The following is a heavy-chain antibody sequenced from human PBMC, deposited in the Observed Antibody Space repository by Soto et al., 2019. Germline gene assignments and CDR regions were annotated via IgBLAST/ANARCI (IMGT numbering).Heavy chain of an antibody. J-gene: IGHJ3*01. Sequence: SGPTLVNPTQTLALTFTFSGFSLSTSGMCVSWIRQPPGKALEWLALIDWDDDKYYSTSLKTRLTISKDTSKNQVVLTMTNMDPVDTATYYCARMTTVVPTYTFNVWGQGTMVTVS. D-gene: IGHD4-17*01. CDR3: ARMTTVVPTYTFNV. CDR2: IDWDDDK. V-gene: IGHV2-70*01. CDR1: GFSLSTSGMC.